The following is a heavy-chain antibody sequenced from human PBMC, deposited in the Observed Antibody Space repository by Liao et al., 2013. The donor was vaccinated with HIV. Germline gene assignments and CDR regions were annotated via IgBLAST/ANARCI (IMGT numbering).Heavy chain of an antibody. D-gene: IGHD3-10*01. J-gene: IGHJ5*02. CDR3: ARGFGGPLRSGLRNPTSVPTVYRTYFLRGSGVRVDP. Sequence: QVELQQWGAGLLKPSETLSVTCAVYGGDFYKYYWTWIRQPPGKEMQWIAEINPSGSTNYNPSLKSRVSIWVDWSKNQFSLELTSLTDADTAVYYCARGFGGPLRSGLRNPTSVPTVYRTYFLRGSGVRVDP. CDR1: GGDFYKYY. V-gene: IGHV4-34*02. CDR2: INPSGST.